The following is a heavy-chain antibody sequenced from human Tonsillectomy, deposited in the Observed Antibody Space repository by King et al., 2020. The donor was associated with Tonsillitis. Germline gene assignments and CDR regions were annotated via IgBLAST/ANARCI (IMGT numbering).Heavy chain of an antibody. CDR3: ARDYYDILPGNYNGYFQH. Sequence: QLVQSGGGVDQPGRSLRLSCAASGFTFRSYAMHWVRQAPGKGLEWVAVISFDGSNKFYADSVKGRFTISRDNSKNTLYLQMNSLRAEDTAVYYCARDYYDILPGNYNGYFQHWGQGTLVTVSS. J-gene: IGHJ1*01. V-gene: IGHV3-30-3*01. CDR2: ISFDGSNK. D-gene: IGHD3-9*01. CDR1: GFTFRSYA.